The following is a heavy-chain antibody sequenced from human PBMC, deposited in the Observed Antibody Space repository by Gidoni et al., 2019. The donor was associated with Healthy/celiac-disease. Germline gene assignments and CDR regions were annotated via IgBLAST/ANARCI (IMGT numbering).Heavy chain of an antibody. CDR1: GFTFSSYG. CDR2: MAYDGSNK. J-gene: IGHJ4*02. CDR3: AKDSSSWYGPSSAILDY. V-gene: IGHV3-30*18. D-gene: IGHD6-13*01. Sequence: QVQLVESGGGVVPPGRSLRLSCAASGFTFSSYGMHWVLQAPGKGLGWVAVMAYDGSNKYYADSVKGRFTISRDNSKNTLYLQMNSLRAEDTAVYYCAKDSSSWYGPSSAILDYWGQGTLVTVSS.